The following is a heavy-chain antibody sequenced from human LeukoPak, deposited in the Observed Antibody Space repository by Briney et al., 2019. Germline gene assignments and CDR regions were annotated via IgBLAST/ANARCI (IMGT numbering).Heavy chain of an antibody. CDR2: IFSGDSA. V-gene: IGHV3-53*01. Sequence: GGSLRLSCAASGLSVSSKYMSWVRQAPGKGLEWVSGIFSGDSAYHADSVKGRFTISRDNSKNTLYLQMNSLRPEDTAVYFCASLMTTTHYYYMDVWGKGTTVTVSS. CDR1: GLSVSSKY. CDR3: ASLMTTTHYYYMDV. J-gene: IGHJ6*03. D-gene: IGHD1-1*01.